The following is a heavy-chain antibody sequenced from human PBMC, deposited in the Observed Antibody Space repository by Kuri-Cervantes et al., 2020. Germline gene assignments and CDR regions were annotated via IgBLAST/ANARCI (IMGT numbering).Heavy chain of an antibody. Sequence: ASVKVSCKASGYTFTGYYMHWVRQATGQGLEWMGWMNPDTGNTGYAQKFQGRVTMTRTTSITTAYMELSSLRSGDTAVYYCAGGGGMDVWGQGTTVTVSS. CDR3: AGGGGMDV. CDR1: GYTFTGYY. J-gene: IGHJ6*02. V-gene: IGHV1-8*02. CDR2: MNPDTGNT.